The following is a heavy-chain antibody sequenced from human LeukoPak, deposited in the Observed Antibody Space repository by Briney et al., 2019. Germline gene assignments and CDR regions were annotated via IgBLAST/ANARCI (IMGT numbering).Heavy chain of an antibody. CDR2: IDRGGST. CDR3: ARDLMIGGYGLDV. Sequence: PGGSLRLSCAASGFTVSSNYMSWVRQAPGKGLEWVSVIDRGGSTYYADSVKGRFAISRDNSKNMVYLQMNSLRAEDTAVYYCARDLMIGGYGLDVWGQGTTVTVSS. V-gene: IGHV3-53*01. CDR1: GFTVSSNY. D-gene: IGHD3-22*01. J-gene: IGHJ6*02.